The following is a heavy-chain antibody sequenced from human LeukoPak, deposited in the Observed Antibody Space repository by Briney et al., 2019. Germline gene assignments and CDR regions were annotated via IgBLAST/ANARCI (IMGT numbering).Heavy chain of an antibody. CDR1: GGTFSSYA. J-gene: IGHJ6*02. CDR3: ARVLRFLEWPPYYYYYYGMDV. V-gene: IGHV1-69*13. D-gene: IGHD3-3*01. CDR2: IIPIFGTA. Sequence: PVKVSCKASGGTFSSYAISWVRQAPGQGLEWMGGIIPIFGTANYAQKFQGRVTITADESTSTAYMELSSLRSEDTAVYYCARVLRFLEWPPYYYYYYGMDVWGQGTTVTVSS.